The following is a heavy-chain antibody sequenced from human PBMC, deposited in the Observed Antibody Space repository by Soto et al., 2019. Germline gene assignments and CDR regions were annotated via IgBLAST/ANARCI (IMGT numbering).Heavy chain of an antibody. Sequence: SVKVSCKAPGGTFSTYIISCVRQASGQGLEWMGRIIPIPDITNYAQKFQGRVTVTADRSTSTAYMELTSLKSEDTAVYYCARDRITTRGDAFDLWGQGTMVTVS. J-gene: IGHJ3*01. CDR3: ARDRITTRGDAFDL. D-gene: IGHD3-3*01. CDR2: IIPIPDIT. V-gene: IGHV1-69*04. CDR1: GGTFSTYI.